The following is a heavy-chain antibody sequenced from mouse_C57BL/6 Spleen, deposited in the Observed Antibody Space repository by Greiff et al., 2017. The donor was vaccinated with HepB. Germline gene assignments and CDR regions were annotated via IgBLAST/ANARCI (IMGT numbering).Heavy chain of an antibody. CDR1: GYTFTSYW. D-gene: IGHD1-1*01. J-gene: IGHJ1*03. CDR3: ARCYYGSSYDWYFDV. CDR2: IDPSDSET. Sequence: QVQLQQPGAELVRPGSSVKLSCKASGYTFTSYWMHWVKQRPIQGLEWIGNIDPSDSETHYNQKFKDKATLTVDKSSSTAYMQLSSLTSEDSALYYCARCYYGSSYDWYFDVWGTGTTVTVSS. V-gene: IGHV1-52*01.